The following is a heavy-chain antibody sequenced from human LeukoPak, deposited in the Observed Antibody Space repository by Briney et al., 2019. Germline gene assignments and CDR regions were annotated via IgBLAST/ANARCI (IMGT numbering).Heavy chain of an antibody. D-gene: IGHD3-16*02. CDR3: ARVRRVGVWGSYRYNWFDP. J-gene: IGHJ5*02. CDR1: GYTFTSYD. CDR2: MNPNSGNT. V-gene: IGHV1-8*03. Sequence: GASVKVSCKASGYTFTSYDINWVRQATGQGLEWMGWMNPNSGNTGYAQKFQGRVTITRNTSISTAYMELSSLRSEDTAVYYCARVRRVGVWGSYRYNWFDPWGQGTLVTVSS.